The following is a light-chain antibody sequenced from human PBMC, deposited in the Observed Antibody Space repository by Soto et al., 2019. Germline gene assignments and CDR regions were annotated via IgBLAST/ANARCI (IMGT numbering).Light chain of an antibody. Sequence: EVVLTQSPGTLSLSPGERATLSCRASESLSSNYFAWYQQKPGQAPRLLIFGSSDRATGIPDRFSGSGSGTDFTLTISRPEPEDFAVYYCQQYGSSPPYTFGQGTKLEIK. V-gene: IGKV3-20*01. CDR1: ESLSSNY. J-gene: IGKJ2*01. CDR3: QQYGSSPPYT. CDR2: GSS.